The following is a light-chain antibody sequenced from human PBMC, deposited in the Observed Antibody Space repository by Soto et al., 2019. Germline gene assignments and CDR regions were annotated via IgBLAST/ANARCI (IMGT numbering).Light chain of an antibody. Sequence: QSALTQPASVSGSPGQSITISCTGTSSDVGGYNFVSWHQQHPGKAPKLMIYDVTNWPSGVSNRFSGSKSGNTASLTISGLQAEDEADYYCSSYTSSDTVLFGGGTKLTVL. CDR1: SSDVGGYNF. CDR2: DVT. J-gene: IGLJ2*01. V-gene: IGLV2-14*01. CDR3: SSYTSSDTVL.